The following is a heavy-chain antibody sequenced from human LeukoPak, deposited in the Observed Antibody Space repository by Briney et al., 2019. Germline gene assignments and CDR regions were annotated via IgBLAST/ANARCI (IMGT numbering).Heavy chain of an antibody. CDR1: GFTFSSYA. V-gene: IGHV4-39*01. CDR2: IYYSGST. J-gene: IGHJ4*02. CDR3: ASPTLLTYYFDY. Sequence: PGGSLRLSCAASGFTFSSYAMSWVRQAPGKGLEWIGSIYYSGSTYYNPSLKSRVTISVDTSKNQFSLRLSSVTAADTAVYYCASPTLLTYYFDYWGQGTLVTVSS. D-gene: IGHD1-1*01.